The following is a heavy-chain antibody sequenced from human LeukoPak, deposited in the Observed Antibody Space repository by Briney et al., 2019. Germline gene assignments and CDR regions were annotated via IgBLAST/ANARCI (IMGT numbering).Heavy chain of an antibody. J-gene: IGHJ4*02. CDR3: ARDDYSWFGELLPFDY. V-gene: IGHV4-4*07. D-gene: IGHD3-10*01. CDR2: IYNSGST. Sequence: PSETLSLTCTVSGGSISSYYWSWIRQPAGKGLEWIGRIYNSGSTNYNPSLKSRVTMSVDTSKNQFSLKLSSVTAADTAVYYCARDDYSWFGELLPFDYWGQGTLVTVSS. CDR1: GGSISSYY.